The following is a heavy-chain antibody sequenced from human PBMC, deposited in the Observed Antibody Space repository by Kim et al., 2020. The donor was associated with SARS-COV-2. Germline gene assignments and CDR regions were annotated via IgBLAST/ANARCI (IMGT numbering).Heavy chain of an antibody. Sequence: ASVKVSCKASGGTFSNFAISWVRQAPGQGLEWMGAIIPIFGTTRYAQKFQGRVTFTADDSRTTAYMELSSLTSEDTAVFFCTRDQTYYDVSVYSETYNWFESWGQGTLVTVSS. CDR2: IIPIFGTT. CDR1: GGTFSNFA. J-gene: IGHJ5*01. CDR3: TRDQTYYDVSVYSETYNWFES. D-gene: IGHD3-22*01. V-gene: IGHV1-69*13.